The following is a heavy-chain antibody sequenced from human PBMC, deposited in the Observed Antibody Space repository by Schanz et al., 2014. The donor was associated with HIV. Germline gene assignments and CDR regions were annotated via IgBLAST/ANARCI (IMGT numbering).Heavy chain of an antibody. Sequence: VQLVESGGGVVQPGRSLRLSCVASGFTFDNYGMHWVRQAPGKGLEWLANIKLDGSEKYYVDSVKGRFTISRDNTKNSLYLQMNSLRAEDTAVYYCARDYHWNWFDPWGQGTLVTVSS. J-gene: IGHJ5*02. V-gene: IGHV3-7*01. CDR1: GFTFDNYG. CDR2: IKLDGSEK. CDR3: ARDYHWNWFDP. D-gene: IGHD1-20*01.